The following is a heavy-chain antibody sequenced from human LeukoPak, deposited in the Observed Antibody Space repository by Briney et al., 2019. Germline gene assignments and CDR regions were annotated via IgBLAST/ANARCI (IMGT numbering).Heavy chain of an antibody. Sequence: GGSLRLSCAASGFTFHNYGMHWVRQAPGKGLEWVSGISWNTGTIGYADSVKGRFTISRDNAKNSLYLQMNSLRAEDTAVYYCAELGITMIGGVWGKGTTVTISS. CDR3: AELGITMIGGV. V-gene: IGHV3-9*01. D-gene: IGHD3-10*02. CDR2: ISWNTGTI. J-gene: IGHJ6*04. CDR1: GFTFHNYG.